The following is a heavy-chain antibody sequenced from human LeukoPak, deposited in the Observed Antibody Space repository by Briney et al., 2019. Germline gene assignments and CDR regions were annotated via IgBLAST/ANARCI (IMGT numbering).Heavy chain of an antibody. V-gene: IGHV4-39*01. D-gene: IGHD5-18*01. CDR1: GGSIRTNTNSWGWNSSNY. Sequence: SETLSLTCSVSGGSIRTNTNSWGWNSSNYWGWIRQPPGKGLEWIGSIHYSGTTYHHPSLQSRLTISVDTSKNQFSLKVTSVTAAGTALYYCARQRDTASVGAFDIWGQGTLVTVSS. CDR3: ARQRDTASVGAFDI. J-gene: IGHJ3*02. CDR2: IHYSGTT.